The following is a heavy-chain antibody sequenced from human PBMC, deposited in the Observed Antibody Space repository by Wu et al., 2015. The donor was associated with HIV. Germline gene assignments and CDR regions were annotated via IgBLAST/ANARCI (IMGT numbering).Heavy chain of an antibody. V-gene: IGHV1-24*01. CDR1: GYTLTELS. CDR3: ATVRHSSGWFHDYFDY. Sequence: QVQLVQSGAEVKKPGASVKVPCKVSGYTLTELSMHWVRHAPGKGLEWMGGFDPEDGETIYAQKFQGRVTMTEDTSTDTAYMELSSLRSEDTAVYYCATVRHSSGWFHDYFDYWGQGTLVTVSS. CDR2: FDPEDGET. J-gene: IGHJ4*02. D-gene: IGHD6-19*01.